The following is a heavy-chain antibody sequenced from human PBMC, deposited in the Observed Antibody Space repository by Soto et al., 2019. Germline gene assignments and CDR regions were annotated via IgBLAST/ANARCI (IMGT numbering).Heavy chain of an antibody. Sequence: QITLKESGPTLVKPTQTLTLTCTFSGFSLSTSGVGVGWIRQPPGKALEWLALIYWDDDKRYRPSLKSWLTITKVTSKNQVVLTMTNMDPVDTATYYCVHKDYSNWFDPWGQGTLVTVSS. CDR2: IYWDDDK. CDR3: VHKDYSNWFDP. D-gene: IGHD4-4*01. V-gene: IGHV2-5*02. CDR1: GFSLSTSGVG. J-gene: IGHJ5*02.